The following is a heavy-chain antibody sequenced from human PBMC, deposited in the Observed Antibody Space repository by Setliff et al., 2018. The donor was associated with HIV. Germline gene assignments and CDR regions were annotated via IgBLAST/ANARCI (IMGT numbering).Heavy chain of an antibody. J-gene: IGHJ2*01. CDR1: GYTFTGYY. V-gene: IGHV1-2*06. Sequence: GASVKVSCKASGYTFTGYYMHWVRQAPGQGLEWMGRINPNSGGTNYAQKFQGRVTMTRDTSISTAYMELSRLRSGDTAVYYCARSAAGTDYWYFDLWGRGTLVTVSS. D-gene: IGHD6-13*01. CDR2: INPNSGGT. CDR3: ARSAAGTDYWYFDL.